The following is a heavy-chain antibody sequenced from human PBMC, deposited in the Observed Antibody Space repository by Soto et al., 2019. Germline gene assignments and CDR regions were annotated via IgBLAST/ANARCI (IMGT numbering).Heavy chain of an antibody. Sequence: GESLKISCKGSGYSFTSYWISWVRQMPGKGLEWMGRIDPSDSYTNYSPSFQGHVTISAGKSISTAYLQWSSLKASDTAMYYCARHEVAALPRIYYYYYGMDVWGQGTTVTVSS. CDR2: IDPSDSYT. CDR1: GYSFTSYW. D-gene: IGHD2-15*01. J-gene: IGHJ6*02. CDR3: ARHEVAALPRIYYYYYGMDV. V-gene: IGHV5-10-1*01.